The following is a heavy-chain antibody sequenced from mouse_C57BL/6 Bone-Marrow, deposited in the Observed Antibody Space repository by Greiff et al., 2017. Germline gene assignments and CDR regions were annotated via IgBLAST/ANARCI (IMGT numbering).Heavy chain of an antibody. D-gene: IGHD1-1*01. CDR2: IDPENGDT. J-gene: IGHJ3*01. Sequence: VQLQQSGAELVRPGASVKLSCTASGFNIKDDYMHWVKQRPEQGLEWIGWIDPENGDTEYASKFQGKATITEDTASNTSYLQLSILTSEDTAVYYCTTDTTVVAPAYWGQGTLVTVSA. CDR3: TTDTTVVAPAY. CDR1: GFNIKDDY. V-gene: IGHV14-4*01.